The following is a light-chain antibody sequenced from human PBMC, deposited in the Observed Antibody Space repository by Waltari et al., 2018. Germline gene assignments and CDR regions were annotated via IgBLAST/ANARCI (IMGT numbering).Light chain of an antibody. CDR2: GAS. Sequence: ELVLTQSPGTLSLSPGERATLSCRASQRVSSSYLAWYQQKPGQAPRLLIYGASSRANGIPDRFSGSGSGTDFTLTISRLEPEDFAVYYCQQYGSSSVTFGQGTKLEIK. V-gene: IGKV3-20*01. CDR1: QRVSSSY. CDR3: QQYGSSSVT. J-gene: IGKJ2*01.